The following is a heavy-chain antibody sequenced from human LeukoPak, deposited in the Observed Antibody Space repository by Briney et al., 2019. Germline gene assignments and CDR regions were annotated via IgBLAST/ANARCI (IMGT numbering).Heavy chain of an antibody. D-gene: IGHD2/OR15-2a*01. V-gene: IGHV4-59*01. Sequence: SETLSLTCTVSGGSISGYYWSWIRQPPGKGLEWIGYIYYSGSTNYNPSLKSRVTISVDTSKNQFSLKLSSVTAADTAVYYCARFYTDWFDPWGHGTLVTVSS. J-gene: IGHJ5*02. CDR3: ARFYTDWFDP. CDR1: GGSISGYY. CDR2: IYYSGST.